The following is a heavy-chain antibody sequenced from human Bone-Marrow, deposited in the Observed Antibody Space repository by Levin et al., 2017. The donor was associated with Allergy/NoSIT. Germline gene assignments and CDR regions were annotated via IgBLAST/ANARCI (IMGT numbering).Heavy chain of an antibody. V-gene: IGHV3-48*01. J-gene: IGHJ4*02. Sequence: GESLKISCAASGFSFSIYNMNWVRQAPGKGLEWIAYIITSSGTIHYADSVKGRFTVSRDNAKNSLYLQMNSLRAEDTAVYYCARDRRGGNSEMDYWGQGTLVTVSS. CDR2: IITSSGTI. CDR1: GFSFSIYN. CDR3: ARDRRGGNSEMDY. D-gene: IGHD4-23*01.